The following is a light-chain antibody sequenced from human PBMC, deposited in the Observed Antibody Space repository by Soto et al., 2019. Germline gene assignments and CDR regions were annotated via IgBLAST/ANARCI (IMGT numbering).Light chain of an antibody. V-gene: IGKV3-20*01. J-gene: IGKJ1*01. Sequence: EVVLTQSPGTLSLSPGERATLSCRASETVTSDYLAWYQQKPGQAPRLLFYGASRRAAGIPDRFSGSGSGTDFTLIISRLEPEDFVVYYCHQYRTSPWTFGQGTKVEIK. CDR3: HQYRTSPWT. CDR2: GAS. CDR1: ETVTSDY.